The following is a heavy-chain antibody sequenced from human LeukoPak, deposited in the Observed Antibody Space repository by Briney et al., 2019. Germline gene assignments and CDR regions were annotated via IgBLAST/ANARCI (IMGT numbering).Heavy chain of an antibody. D-gene: IGHD4-11*01. J-gene: IGHJ5*02. CDR3: AKDLGEMTTVTWNWFDP. Sequence: PGGSLRLACAASGFTFSSYGMHWVRQAPGKVREWVAVISYDGSNKYYADSVKGRFTISRDNSKNTLYLQMNSLRAEDTAVYYCAKDLGEMTTVTWNWFDPWGQGTLVTVSS. V-gene: IGHV3-30*18. CDR2: ISYDGSNK. CDR1: GFTFSSYG.